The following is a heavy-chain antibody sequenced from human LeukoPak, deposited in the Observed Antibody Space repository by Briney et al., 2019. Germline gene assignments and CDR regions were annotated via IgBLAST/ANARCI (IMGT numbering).Heavy chain of an antibody. J-gene: IGHJ4*02. D-gene: IGHD2-21*01. Sequence: GGSLTLSCAASGFSFSNYGMSWVRQAPGKGLEWVSGISGSGGSTYYADAVKGRFTISRDNSKRRVFPQMSSLRAEDTAVYYCAKEFRWGPGTLVTVSP. CDR2: ISGSGGST. CDR3: AKEFR. V-gene: IGHV3-23*01. CDR1: GFSFSNYG.